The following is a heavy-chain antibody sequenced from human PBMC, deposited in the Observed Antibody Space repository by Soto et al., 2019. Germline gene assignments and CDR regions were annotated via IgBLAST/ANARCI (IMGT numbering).Heavy chain of an antibody. CDR3: ASRLGYGAFDY. D-gene: IGHD4-17*01. CDR1: GFSLSTTGVG. Sequence: QITLKESGPPLVKPTQTLTLTCTFSGFSLSTTGVGVGWIRQPPGKALEWLAIIYWDDDKRYSPSLKSRLTXTXXTSKNQVVLTMTNMDPVDTATYYCASRLGYGAFDYWGQGTLVTVSS. V-gene: IGHV2-5*02. CDR2: IYWDDDK. J-gene: IGHJ4*02.